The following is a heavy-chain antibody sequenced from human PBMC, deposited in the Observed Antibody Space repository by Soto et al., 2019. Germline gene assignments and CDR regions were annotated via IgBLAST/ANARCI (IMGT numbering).Heavy chain of an antibody. CDR1: GYSFTNYW. D-gene: IGHD6-19*01. CDR2: IYPVDSDT. J-gene: IGHJ4*02. CDR3: ARGLWQVDSPFDF. Sequence: EVQLVQSGAEVKKPGESLKISCKGSGYSFTNYWIGWVRQMPGKGLEWMGIIYPVDSDTRYSPSFQGQVTISADKSISTAYLQWSSLKASDTAMYYCARGLWQVDSPFDFWGQGSLVTVSS. V-gene: IGHV5-51*03.